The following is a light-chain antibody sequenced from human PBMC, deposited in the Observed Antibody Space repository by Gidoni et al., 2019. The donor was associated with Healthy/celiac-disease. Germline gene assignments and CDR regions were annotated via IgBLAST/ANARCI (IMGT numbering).Light chain of an antibody. CDR2: GNS. CDR1: SSNIGAGYD. V-gene: IGLV1-40*01. Sequence: QSVLTQPPSVSGAPGQRVTIACTGSSSNIGAGYDVHWSQQLPGTAPKLLIYGNSNRPSGVPDRFSGSKSGTSASRAITGLQAEDEADYYFQSYDSSLSGSTVFGGGTKLTVL. CDR3: QSYDSSLSGSTV. J-gene: IGLJ3*02.